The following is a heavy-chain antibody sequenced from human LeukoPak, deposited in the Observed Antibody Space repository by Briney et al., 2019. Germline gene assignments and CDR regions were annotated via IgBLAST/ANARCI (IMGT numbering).Heavy chain of an antibody. CDR1: GGSISSYY. V-gene: IGHV4-59*08. CDR2: MYYSGST. J-gene: IGHJ4*02. Sequence: SETLSLTCTVSGGSISSYYWSWIRQPPGKGLEWIGYMYYSGSTNYNPSTNYNPSLKSRVTISVDTSKNQFSLKLSSVTAADTAVYYCARQSSYGYRPFDYWGQGTLVTVSS. D-gene: IGHD5-18*01. CDR3: ARQSSYGYRPFDY.